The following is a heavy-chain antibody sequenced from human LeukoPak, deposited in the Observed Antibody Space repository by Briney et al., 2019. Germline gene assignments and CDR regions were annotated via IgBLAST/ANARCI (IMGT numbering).Heavy chain of an antibody. Sequence: SETLSLTCTVSGGSISSYYWSWIRQPPGKGLEWIGSIYHSGSTYYNPSLKSRVTISVDTSKNQFSLKLSSVTAADTAVYYCARGPSQASSSSWGQGTLVTVSS. J-gene: IGHJ5*02. V-gene: IGHV4-38-2*02. D-gene: IGHD2-2*01. CDR1: GGSISSYY. CDR3: ARGPSQASSSS. CDR2: IYHSGST.